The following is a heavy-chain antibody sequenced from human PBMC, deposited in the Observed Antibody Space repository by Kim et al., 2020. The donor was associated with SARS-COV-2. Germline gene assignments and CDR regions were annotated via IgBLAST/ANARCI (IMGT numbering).Heavy chain of an antibody. J-gene: IGHJ5*02. D-gene: IGHD6-13*01. V-gene: IGHV4-39*01. CDR2: GST. CDR3: AAGPNWFDP. Sequence: GSTYYNPRLTSRVTLAVDTSKNQISLKLGYVTAADTAVYYGAAGPNWFDPWGQGTLVTVSS.